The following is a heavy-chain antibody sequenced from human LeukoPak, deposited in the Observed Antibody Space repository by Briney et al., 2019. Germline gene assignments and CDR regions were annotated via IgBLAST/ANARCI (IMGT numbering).Heavy chain of an antibody. D-gene: IGHD2-21*01. CDR2: INPNSGGT. CDR1: GYSFTDYY. V-gene: IGHV1-2*02. J-gene: IGHJ5*02. CDR3: ARADRLHGGPYLIGP. Sequence: ASVKVSCKTSGYSFTDYYMRWVGQAPGQGLEWMGWINPNSGGTSSAQKFQGRVTMTRDTSITTVYMEVSWLTSDDTAIYYCARADRLHGGPYLIGPWGQGTLVTVSS.